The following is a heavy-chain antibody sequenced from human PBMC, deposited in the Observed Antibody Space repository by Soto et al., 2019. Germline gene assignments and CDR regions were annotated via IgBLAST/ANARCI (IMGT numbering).Heavy chain of an antibody. CDR2: IYYSGST. V-gene: IGHV4-31*03. Sequence: SEPLSLTCTVSGGSISSGGYYWSWIRQHPGKGLEWIGYIYYSGSTYYNPSLKSRVTISVDTSKNQFSLKLSSVTAADTAVYYCARVLWDDSSGYFDYWGQGTLVTVSS. D-gene: IGHD3-22*01. CDR3: ARVLWDDSSGYFDY. CDR1: GGSISSGGYY. J-gene: IGHJ4*02.